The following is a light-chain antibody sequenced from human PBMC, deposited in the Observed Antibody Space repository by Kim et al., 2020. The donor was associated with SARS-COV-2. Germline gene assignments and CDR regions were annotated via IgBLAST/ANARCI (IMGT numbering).Light chain of an antibody. Sequence: SIGERAPPSCRACPSVSSSSLSGYQQNPGQAPTLLLYGASSRATGIPDRFSGSGSGTDFTLTISRLEHEDFAVYYCQQYCSSPRTFGQGTKVDIK. CDR3: QQYCSSPRT. CDR2: GAS. J-gene: IGKJ1*01. CDR1: PSVSSSS. V-gene: IGKV3-20*01.